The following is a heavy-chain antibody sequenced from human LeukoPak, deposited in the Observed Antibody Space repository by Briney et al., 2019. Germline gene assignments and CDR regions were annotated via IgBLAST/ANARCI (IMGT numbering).Heavy chain of an antibody. CDR1: GGSISSSSFC. J-gene: IGHJ4*02. D-gene: IGHD2-21*01. Sequence: PSETLSLTCTVSGGSISSSSFCWGWIRQPPGKGLEWIGNIFYSGPTYYNPSLKSRVTISVDTSKNHFSLKLTSVTAADTAVYYCARWSGGLFASPYYFDYWGPGTLVTVSS. CDR3: ARWSGGLFASPYYFDY. V-gene: IGHV4-39*07. CDR2: IFYSGPT.